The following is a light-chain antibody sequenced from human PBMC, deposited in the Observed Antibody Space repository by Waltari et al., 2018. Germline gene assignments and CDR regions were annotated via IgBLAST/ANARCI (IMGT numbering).Light chain of an antibody. CDR1: QRVVYGSNNTDY. V-gene: IGKV4-1*01. CDR3: QQYYGIPLT. Sequence: DIVVTPSPDSLAVSVGERATINCKSSQRVVYGSNNTDYLALYQQKSGQPPKLLIYWASMRESGVPDRFSGSGSGTDFTLTISSLQAQDVAVYYCQQYYGIPLTFGGGTKVEIK. J-gene: IGKJ4*01. CDR2: WAS.